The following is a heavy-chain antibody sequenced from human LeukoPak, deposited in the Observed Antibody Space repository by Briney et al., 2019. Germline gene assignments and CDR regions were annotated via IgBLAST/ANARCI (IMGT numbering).Heavy chain of an antibody. CDR1: GGSFSDYY. CDR3: ARDVVVVPAAIHCGMDV. J-gene: IGHJ6*02. Sequence: SETLSLTCAVYGGSFSDYYWTWIRQPPGKGLEWIGEINHIGSINQNPSLKSRVTMSVDTSKNQFSLKVNSMTAADTAVYYCARDVVVVPAAIHCGMDVWGQGTTVTVSS. D-gene: IGHD2-2*01. CDR2: INHIGSI. V-gene: IGHV4-34*01.